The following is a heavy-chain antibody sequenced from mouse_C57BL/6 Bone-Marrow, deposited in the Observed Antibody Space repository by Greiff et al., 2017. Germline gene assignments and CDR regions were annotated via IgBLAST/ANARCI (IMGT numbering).Heavy chain of an antibody. D-gene: IGHD1-1*01. Sequence: VQLQQSGAELVRPGASVKLSCTASGFNIKDDYMHWVKQRPEQGLEWIGWIDPENGDTEYASKFQGKATITADTSSNTAYLQLSSLTSEDTAVYYCTTGFRIITTGSYYAMDYWGQGTSVTVSS. J-gene: IGHJ4*01. CDR1: GFNIKDDY. CDR2: IDPENGDT. V-gene: IGHV14-4*01. CDR3: TTGFRIITTGSYYAMDY.